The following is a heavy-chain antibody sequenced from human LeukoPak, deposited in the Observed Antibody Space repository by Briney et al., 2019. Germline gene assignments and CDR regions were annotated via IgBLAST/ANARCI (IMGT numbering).Heavy chain of an antibody. V-gene: IGHV1-3*01. D-gene: IGHD3-10*01. CDR3: ARDGDYYGSGSYLPDYYGMDV. J-gene: IGHJ6*02. CDR1: GYTFTSYA. CDR2: ISAGNGNT. Sequence: ASVKVSCKASGYTFTSYAMHWVRQAPGQRLEWMGWISAGNGNTKYSQKFQGRVTITRDTSASTAYMELSSLRSEDTAVYYCARDGDYYGSGSYLPDYYGMDVWGQGTTVTVSS.